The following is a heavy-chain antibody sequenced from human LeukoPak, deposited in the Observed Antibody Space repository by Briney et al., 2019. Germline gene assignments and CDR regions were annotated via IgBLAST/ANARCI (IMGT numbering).Heavy chain of an antibody. J-gene: IGHJ5*02. CDR1: GFTFSSYA. CDR2: ISGSGGST. V-gene: IGHV3-23*01. D-gene: IGHD6-19*01. CDR3: AKDPLYSSAPNWFDP. Sequence: GGSLRLSCVTSGFTFSSYAMSWVRQAPGKGLEWVSAISGSGGSTYYADSVKGRFTISRDNSKNTLCLQMNSLRAEDTAVYYCAKDPLYSSAPNWFDPWGQGTLVTVSS.